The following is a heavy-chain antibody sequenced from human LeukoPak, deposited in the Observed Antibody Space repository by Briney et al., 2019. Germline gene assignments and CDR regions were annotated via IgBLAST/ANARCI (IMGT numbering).Heavy chain of an antibody. J-gene: IGHJ5*02. V-gene: IGHV3-30*02. D-gene: IGHD3-16*01. CDR3: ARLTPNWVDP. CDR1: GFTFSSYG. Sequence: PGGSLRLSCAASGFTFSSYGMHWVRQAPGKGLEWVAFIRYDGSNKYYADSVKGRFTISRDNSKNTLYLQMNSLRAEDTAVYYCARLTPNWVDPWGRGTLVTVSS. CDR2: IRYDGSNK.